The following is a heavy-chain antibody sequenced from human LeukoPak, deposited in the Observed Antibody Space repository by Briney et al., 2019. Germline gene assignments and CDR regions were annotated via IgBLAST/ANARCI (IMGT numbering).Heavy chain of an antibody. CDR2: INPSGGST. J-gene: IGHJ4*02. CDR3: ARDLEWELLFDY. CDR1: GYTFTSYY. D-gene: IGHD1-26*01. Sequence: ASVKVSCKASGYTFTSYYMHWVRQAPGQGLEWMGIINPSGGSTSYAQKFQGRVTMTRDTSISTAYMELSRLRSDDTAVYYCARDLEWELLFDYWGQGTLVTVSS. V-gene: IGHV1-46*01.